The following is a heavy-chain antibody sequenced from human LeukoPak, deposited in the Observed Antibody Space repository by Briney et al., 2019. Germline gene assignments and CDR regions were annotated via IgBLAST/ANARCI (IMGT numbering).Heavy chain of an antibody. D-gene: IGHD3-22*01. CDR2: IIPIFGTA. CDR1: GGTFSSYA. CDR3: ARATYYYDSSGYYPDY. Sequence: ASVKVSCEASGGTFSSYAISWVRQAPGQGLEWMGGIIPIFGTANYAQKFQGRVTITADESTSTAYMELSSLRSEDTAVYYCARATYYYDSSGYYPDYWGQGTLVTVSS. J-gene: IGHJ4*02. V-gene: IGHV1-69*13.